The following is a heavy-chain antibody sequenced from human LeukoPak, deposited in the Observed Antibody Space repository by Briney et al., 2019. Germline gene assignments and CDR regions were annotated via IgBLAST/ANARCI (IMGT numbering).Heavy chain of an antibody. Sequence: SETLSLTCAVYGGSFSGYYWSWIRQPPGKGLEWIGEINHSGSTNYNPSLKSRVTISVDTSKNQFSLKLSSVTAADTAVYYCARGQPRYIAAAGMIDYWGQGTLVTVSS. CDR2: INHSGST. V-gene: IGHV4-34*01. J-gene: IGHJ4*02. D-gene: IGHD6-13*01. CDR1: GGSFSGYY. CDR3: ARGQPRYIAAAGMIDY.